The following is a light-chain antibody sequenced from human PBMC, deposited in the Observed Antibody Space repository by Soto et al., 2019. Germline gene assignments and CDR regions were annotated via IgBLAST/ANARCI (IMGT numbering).Light chain of an antibody. J-gene: IGLJ1*01. CDR3: QGWHSSTAV. Sequence: SYELTQPPSVSVSPGQTASITCSGDKLGDKYACWYQQKPGQSPVLVIYQDSKRASGIPERFSGSNSGNTATLTISGTQAMDEADYYCQGWHSSTAVFGTGTKVTVL. V-gene: IGLV3-1*01. CDR2: QDS. CDR1: KLGDKY.